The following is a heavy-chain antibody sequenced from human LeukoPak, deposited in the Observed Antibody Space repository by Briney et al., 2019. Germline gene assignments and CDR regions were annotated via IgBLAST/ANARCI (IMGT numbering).Heavy chain of an antibody. CDR2: IYYGEGT. D-gene: IGHD2-2*02. V-gene: IGHV4-61*01. CDR3: ARYYIGYCATTYRYIGGFDP. CDR1: GYSVSSGNYY. J-gene: IGHJ5*02. Sequence: SETLSLTCTVSGYSVSSGNYYWSWIRQPPGKGLEWIGYIYYGEGTNYNPSLKSRVTISLDTSKNQFSLKMRSATAADTAVYYCARYYIGYCATTYRYIGGFDPWGQGTLVTVSA.